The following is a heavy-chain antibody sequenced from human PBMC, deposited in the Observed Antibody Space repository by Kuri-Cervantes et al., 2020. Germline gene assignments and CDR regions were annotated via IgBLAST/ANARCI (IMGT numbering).Heavy chain of an antibody. D-gene: IGHD3-10*01. CDR2: IYPGDSDT. V-gene: IGHV5-51*01. CDR1: GYTFTSYY. CDR3: ARRSYGSGSYYTHYAFDI. Sequence: KVSCKASGYTFTSYYMHWVRQMPGKGLEWMGIIYPGDSDTRYSPSFQGEDTISANKSISTAYLQWSSLKASDTAMYYCARRSYGSGSYYTHYAFDIWGQGTMVTVSS. J-gene: IGHJ3*02.